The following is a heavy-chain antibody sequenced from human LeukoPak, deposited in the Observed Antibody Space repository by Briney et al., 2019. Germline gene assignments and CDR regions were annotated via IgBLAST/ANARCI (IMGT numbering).Heavy chain of an antibody. J-gene: IGHJ5*02. D-gene: IGHD3-10*01. CDR3: AGYPPPPLWLGEENWFDP. Sequence: ALVTVSCKASGGTFSSYAISWVRQAPGQGLEWMGWISAYNGNTNYAQTLQGRVTITTDTSTSTAYMELRSLRSDDTAVYYCAGYPPPPLWLGEENWFDPWGQGTLVTVSS. V-gene: IGHV1-18*01. CDR2: ISAYNGNT. CDR1: GGTFSSYA.